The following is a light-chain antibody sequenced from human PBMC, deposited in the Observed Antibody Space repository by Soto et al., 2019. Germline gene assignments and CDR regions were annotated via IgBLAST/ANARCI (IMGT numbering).Light chain of an antibody. V-gene: IGLV1-40*01. CDR1: SSNIGAGYD. CDR2: GNT. Sequence: QAVVTQPPSVSGAPGQRVTISCTGSSSNIGAGYDVHWYQQLPGRAPKLLIYGNTNRPSGVPDRFSGSKSGTSASLAITGLQAEAEADYYCLSCDSSVRVVFGGGTKLTVL. CDR3: LSCDSSVRVV. J-gene: IGLJ2*01.